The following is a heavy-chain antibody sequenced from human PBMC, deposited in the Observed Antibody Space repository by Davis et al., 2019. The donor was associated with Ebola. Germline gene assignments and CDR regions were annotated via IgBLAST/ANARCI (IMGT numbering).Heavy chain of an antibody. CDR3: ARHVEQQLLTLPFPDY. D-gene: IGHD6-13*01. Sequence: GESLKISCAASGFTLSSYGLHWVRQPPGKGLEWVAVIWYDGRNQYYADSVKGRFTISRDNSKNTLYLQMNSLRAEDTAVYYCARHVEQQLLTLPFPDYWGQGTLVTVSS. CDR2: IWYDGRNQ. CDR1: GFTLSSYG. J-gene: IGHJ4*02. V-gene: IGHV3-33*01.